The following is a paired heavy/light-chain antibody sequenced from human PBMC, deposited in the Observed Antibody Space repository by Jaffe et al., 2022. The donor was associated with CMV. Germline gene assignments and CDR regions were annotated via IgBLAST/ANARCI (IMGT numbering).Light chain of an antibody. V-gene: IGKV3-20*01. J-gene: IGKJ1*01. CDR2: GAS. Sequence: EIVLTQSPGTLSLSPGERATLSCRASQSVSSTYLAWYQQKPGQAPRLLIYGASSRATGIPDRFSGSGSGTDFTLTISRLEPEDFAVYYCQQYGSSPPWTFGQGTKVEIK. CDR1: QSVSSTY. CDR3: QQYGSSPPWT.
Heavy chain of an antibody. D-gene: IGHD3-9*01. CDR2: ISGSAVST. V-gene: IGHV3-23*04. CDR1: GFTFSSYA. CDR3: AKSRAYDILTGYSLGAFDI. Sequence: EVQLVESGGGLVQPGGSLRLSCAASGFTFSSYAMSWVRQAPGKGLEWVSTISGSAVSTYYADSVKGRFTISRDNSKNTLYLQMNSLRAEDTAVYSCAKSRAYDILTGYSLGAFDIWGQGTMVTVSS. J-gene: IGHJ3*02.